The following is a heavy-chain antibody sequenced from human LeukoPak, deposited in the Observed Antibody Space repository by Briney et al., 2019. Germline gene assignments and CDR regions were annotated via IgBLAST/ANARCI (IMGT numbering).Heavy chain of an antibody. D-gene: IGHD3-22*01. CDR3: ASFDSSGYNNDY. Sequence: EASVKVSCKASGGTFSSYAISGVRQAPGQGLEWMGGIIPIFGTANYAQKFQGRVTITTDESTSTAYMELSSLRSEDTAVYYCASFDSSGYNNDYWGQGTLVTVSS. V-gene: IGHV1-69*05. J-gene: IGHJ4*02. CDR2: IIPIFGTA. CDR1: GGTFSSYA.